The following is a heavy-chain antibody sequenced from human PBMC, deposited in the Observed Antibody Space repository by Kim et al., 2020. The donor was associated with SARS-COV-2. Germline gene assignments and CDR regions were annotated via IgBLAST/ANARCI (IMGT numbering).Heavy chain of an antibody. J-gene: IGHJ4*02. V-gene: IGHV3-48*02. Sequence: GGSLRLSCAASGFTFSSYSMNWVRQAPGKGLEWVSYITSSTTIYYADSVKGRFTISRDNAKNSLYLQMNSLRDEGTAVYYCARHSYGNYYFDYWGQGTLVTVSS. CDR1: GFTFSSYS. CDR3: ARHSYGNYYFDY. CDR2: ITSSTTI. D-gene: IGHD5-18*01.